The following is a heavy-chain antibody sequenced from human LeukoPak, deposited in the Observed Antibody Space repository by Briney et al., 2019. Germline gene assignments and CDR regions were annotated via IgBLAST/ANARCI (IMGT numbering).Heavy chain of an antibody. CDR3: ARDVWDDAFDI. V-gene: IGHV3-74*01. J-gene: IGHJ3*02. CDR2: INSDGSST. Sequence: GGSLRPSCAASGFTFSSYWMHWVRQAPGKGLVWVSRINSDGSSTSYADSVKGRFTISRDNAKNTLSLQMNSLRAEDTAVYYCARDVWDDAFDIWGQGTMVTVSS. D-gene: IGHD1-26*01. CDR1: GFTFSSYW.